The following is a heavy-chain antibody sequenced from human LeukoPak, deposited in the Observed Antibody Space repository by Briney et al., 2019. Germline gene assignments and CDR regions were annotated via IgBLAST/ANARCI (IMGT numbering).Heavy chain of an antibody. CDR3: ARGGTYYSFDI. D-gene: IGHD1-14*01. CDR1: GFTFNSYW. J-gene: IGHJ3*02. Sequence: GGSLRLSCAASGFTFNSYWMYWVRQAPGKGLEWVANIKEDGSENSYVDSVKGRFTISRDNAKNSLYLQMNSLRADDTAVYYCARGGTYYSFDIWGQGTMVTVSS. CDR2: IKEDGSEN. V-gene: IGHV3-7*04.